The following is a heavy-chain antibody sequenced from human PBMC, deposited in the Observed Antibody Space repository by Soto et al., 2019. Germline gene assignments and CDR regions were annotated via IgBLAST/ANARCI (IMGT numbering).Heavy chain of an antibody. V-gene: IGHV3-7*03. J-gene: IGHJ5*02. CDR3: ARGGSYFWSGYYNWFDP. CDR1: GFNFSSYW. CDR2: IKQDGSEK. D-gene: IGHD3-3*01. Sequence: GGSMRLSCADSGFNFSSYWMSWVRQAPGKGLEWVANIKQDGSEKYYVDSVKGRFTISRDNAKNSLYLQMNSLRADDTAVYYCARGGSYFWSGYYNWFDPWVQGTLVTVSS.